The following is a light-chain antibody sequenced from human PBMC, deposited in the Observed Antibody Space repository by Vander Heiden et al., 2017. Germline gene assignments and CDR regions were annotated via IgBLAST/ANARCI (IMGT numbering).Light chain of an antibody. J-gene: IGKJ1*01. V-gene: IGKV1-5*03. CDR2: KAS. CDR3: QQYNSYSWT. Sequence: QMTQSPSTLSASVGDRVTITCRASQSISSWVAWYQQKPGKAPKLLIYKASSLESGVPSRCSGSGSGTEFTLTISSLQPDDFATYYCQQYNSYSWTFGQGTKVEIK. CDR1: QSISSW.